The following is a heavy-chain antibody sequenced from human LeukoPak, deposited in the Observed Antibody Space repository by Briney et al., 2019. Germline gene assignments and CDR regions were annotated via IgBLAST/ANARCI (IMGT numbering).Heavy chain of an antibody. Sequence: GSLRLSCAGSGFTFSDYYMSWIRQPPGKGLEWIGYIYYSGSTNYNPSLKSRVTISVDTSKNQFSLKLSSVTAADTAVGYCARGLGPRFLAPGRPPFDYWGQGTLVTVSP. V-gene: IGHV4-59*01. J-gene: IGHJ4*02. CDR2: IYYSGST. D-gene: IGHD3-3*01. CDR1: GFTFSDYY. CDR3: ARGLGPRFLAPGRPPFDY.